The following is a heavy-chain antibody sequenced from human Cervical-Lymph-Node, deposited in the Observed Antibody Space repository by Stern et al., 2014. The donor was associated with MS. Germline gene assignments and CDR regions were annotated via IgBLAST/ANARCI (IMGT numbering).Heavy chain of an antibody. CDR1: GFTFSSHA. CDR3: ARGRGGAAGRYFDY. D-gene: IGHD6-13*01. V-gene: IGHV3-64*01. CDR2: ISDNGSRT. Sequence: MQLVQSGGALVQPGGSLRLSCAASGFTFSSHAMHWVRQAPGKGLECVSTISDNGSRTYHANSVKGRFTISRDNPKNTLYLQLGSLRTEDMAVYYCARGRGGAAGRYFDYWGQGTLVTVSS. J-gene: IGHJ4*02.